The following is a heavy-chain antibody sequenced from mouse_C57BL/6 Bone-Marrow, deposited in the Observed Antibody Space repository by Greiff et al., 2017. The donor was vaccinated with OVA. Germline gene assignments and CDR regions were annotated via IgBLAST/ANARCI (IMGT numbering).Heavy chain of an antibody. D-gene: IGHD1-1*01. Sequence: VQLQQSGAELVKPGASVKLSCKASGYTFTEYTIHWVKQRSGQGLEWIGWFYPGSGSIKYNEKFQDKATLTADKSSSTVYMELSRLTSEDSAVYYCARQIYYYGRDAWFAYWGQGTLVTVSA. CDR2: FYPGSGSI. CDR1: GYTFTEYT. CDR3: ARQIYYYGRDAWFAY. J-gene: IGHJ3*01. V-gene: IGHV1-62-2*01.